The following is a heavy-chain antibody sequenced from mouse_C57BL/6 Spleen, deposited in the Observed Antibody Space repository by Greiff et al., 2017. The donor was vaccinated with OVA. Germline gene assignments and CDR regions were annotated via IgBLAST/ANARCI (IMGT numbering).Heavy chain of an antibody. CDR1: GFSFNTYA. CDR2: IRSKSNNYAT. D-gene: IGHD1-1*01. Sequence: EVQLQQSGGGLVQPKGSLKLSCAASGFSFNTYAMNWVRQAPGKGLEWVARIRSKSNNYATYYADSVKDRFTISRDDSESMLYLQMNNLKTEDTAMYYCVREGLLLDYWGQGTTLTVSS. CDR3: VREGLLLDY. V-gene: IGHV10-1*01. J-gene: IGHJ2*01.